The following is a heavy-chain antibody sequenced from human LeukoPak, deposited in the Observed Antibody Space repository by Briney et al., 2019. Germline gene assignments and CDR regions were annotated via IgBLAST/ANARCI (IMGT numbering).Heavy chain of an antibody. D-gene: IGHD5-18*01. J-gene: IGHJ5*02. CDR3: ARGGYSYGRVYNWFDP. CDR1: GFTFSSYS. Sequence: PGGSLRLSCAASGFTFSSYSMNWVRQAPGKGLEWVSGISGSGGSTYYADSVKGRFTISRDNAKNSLYLQMNSLRAEDTAVYYCARGGYSYGRVYNWFDPWGQGTLVTVSS. CDR2: ISGSGGST. V-gene: IGHV3-48*04.